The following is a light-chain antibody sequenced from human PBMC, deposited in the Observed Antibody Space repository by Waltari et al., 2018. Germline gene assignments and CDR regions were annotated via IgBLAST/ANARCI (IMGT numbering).Light chain of an antibody. CDR2: RND. J-gene: IGLJ3*02. CDR3: AAWDDSLSGRV. CDR1: SSNIGSNY. Sequence: QSVLTQPPSASGTPGQRVTISCSGSSSNIGSNYVYWYQQLPGTAPTLPSYRNDPRPAGVPVRFSGSKSGTSASLAISGLRSEDEADYYCAAWDDSLSGRVFGGGTKLTVL. V-gene: IGLV1-47*01.